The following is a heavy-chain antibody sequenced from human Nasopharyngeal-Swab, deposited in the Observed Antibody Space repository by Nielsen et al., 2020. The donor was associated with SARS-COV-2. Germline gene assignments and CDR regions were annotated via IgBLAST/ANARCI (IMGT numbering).Heavy chain of an antibody. D-gene: IGHD6-13*01. CDR1: GFTFSRSA. J-gene: IGHJ4*02. Sequence: GESLKISCAASGFTFSRSALTWVRQAPGKGLEWVSAIGVSGTMTYYADFVRGRFTISRDNSKNTLYLQMNCLRAEDTAVYYCARGSSRGMFDYWGQGTLVTVSS. V-gene: IGHV3-23*01. CDR2: IGVSGTMT. CDR3: ARGSSRGMFDY.